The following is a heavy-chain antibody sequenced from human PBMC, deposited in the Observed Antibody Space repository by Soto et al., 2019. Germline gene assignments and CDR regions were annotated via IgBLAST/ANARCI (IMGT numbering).Heavy chain of an antibody. CDR1: GFTFSSYG. Sequence: QVQLVESGGGVVQPGRSLRLSCAASGFTFSSYGMHWVRQAPGKGLEWVAVIWYDGSNKYYGDSVKVRFTISRDNSRNTLYLQMNSLRADDTAVYYCARDSSSTGVDVWGQGTTVTVSS. CDR3: ARDSSSTGVDV. D-gene: IGHD6-6*01. CDR2: IWYDGSNK. V-gene: IGHV3-33*01. J-gene: IGHJ6*02.